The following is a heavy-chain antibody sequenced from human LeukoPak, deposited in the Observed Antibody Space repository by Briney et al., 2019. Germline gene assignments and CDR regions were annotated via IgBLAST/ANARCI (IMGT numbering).Heavy chain of an antibody. Sequence: PSETLSLTCAVYGGSFSGYYWSWIRQPPGKGLEWIGEINHGGSTNYSPSLKSGVTISVDTPKNQFSLKLSSVTAADTAVYYCAIVLRAGWFDPWGQGTLVTVSS. V-gene: IGHV4-34*01. CDR3: AIVLRAGWFDP. J-gene: IGHJ5*02. CDR2: INHGGST. CDR1: GGSFSGYY. D-gene: IGHD3-10*01.